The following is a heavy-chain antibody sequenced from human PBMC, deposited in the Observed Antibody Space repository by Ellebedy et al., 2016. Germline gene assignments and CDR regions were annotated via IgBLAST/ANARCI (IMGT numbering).Heavy chain of an antibody. CDR2: IYYTGIT. J-gene: IGHJ6*02. D-gene: IGHD3-22*01. CDR3: ARLNRLQPITTYYYHSMDV. Sequence: SETLSLXXTVSGGSISGYYWSWIRRPPGKGLQWIGYIYYTGITKYDPSFQTRVTMSVDASKNQCSLSLTSVSAADSAVYYCARLNRLQPITTYYYHSMDVWGQGITVTVSS. CDR1: GGSISGYY. V-gene: IGHV4-59*01.